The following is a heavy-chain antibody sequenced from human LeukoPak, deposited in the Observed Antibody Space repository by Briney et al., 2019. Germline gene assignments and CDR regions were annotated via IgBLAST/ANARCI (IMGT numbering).Heavy chain of an antibody. CDR1: GFTFSSYS. CDR2: ISSSSSYI. Sequence: GGSLRLSCAASGFTFSSYSMNWVRQAPGKGLEWVSSISSSSSYIYYADSVKGRFTISRDNAKNSLYLQMNSLRAEDTAVYYCARDSASDTTTYYDFWSGYYVDYWGQGTLVTVSS. J-gene: IGHJ4*02. CDR3: ARDSASDTTTYYDFWSGYYVDY. V-gene: IGHV3-21*01. D-gene: IGHD3-3*01.